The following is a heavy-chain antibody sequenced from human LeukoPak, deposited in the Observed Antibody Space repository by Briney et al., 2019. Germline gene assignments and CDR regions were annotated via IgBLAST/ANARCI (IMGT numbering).Heavy chain of an antibody. D-gene: IGHD3-22*01. CDR2: IWFDGSNK. J-gene: IGHJ4*02. Sequence: GGSLRLSCAASGFTFSTYGMHWVRQAPGKGLEWVAVIWFDGSNKYYGDSVKGRFTISRDNSKSTMYLQMNSLLADDTAVYYCARAKGMDDRSAYYLDYWGQGTLVTVSS. V-gene: IGHV3-33*01. CDR1: GFTFSTYG. CDR3: ARAKGMDDRSAYYLDY.